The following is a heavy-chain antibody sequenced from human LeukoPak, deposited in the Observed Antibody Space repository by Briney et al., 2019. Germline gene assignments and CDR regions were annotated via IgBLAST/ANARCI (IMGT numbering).Heavy chain of an antibody. D-gene: IGHD3-22*01. Sequence: GGSLRLSCAASGFTFSSYSMNWVRQAPGKGLEWVSSISSSSSYIYYADSVKGRFTISRDNAKNSLYLQMNSLRAEDTAVYYCARKEGYYYNQDAFDIWGQGTMVTVSS. J-gene: IGHJ3*02. CDR3: ARKEGYYYNQDAFDI. CDR2: ISSSSSYI. CDR1: GFTFSSYS. V-gene: IGHV3-21*01.